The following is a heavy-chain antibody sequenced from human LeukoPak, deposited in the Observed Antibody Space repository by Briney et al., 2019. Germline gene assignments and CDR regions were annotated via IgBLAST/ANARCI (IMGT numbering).Heavy chain of an antibody. J-gene: IGHJ4*02. D-gene: IGHD6-13*01. CDR3: ARLYSSSWYDFDY. CDR2: IYYSGST. CDR1: GGSISSYY. Sequence: SETLSLTCTVSGGSISSYYWSWIRQPPGKGPEWIGYIYYSGSTNYNPSLKSRATISVDTSKNQFSLKLSSVTAADTAVYYCARLYSSSWYDFDYWGQGTLVTVSS. V-gene: IGHV4-59*01.